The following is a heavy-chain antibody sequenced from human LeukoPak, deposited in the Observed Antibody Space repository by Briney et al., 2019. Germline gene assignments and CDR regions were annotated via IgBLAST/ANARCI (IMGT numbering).Heavy chain of an antibody. CDR3: ARDISSSANGYMDV. V-gene: IGHV3-21*01. Sequence: GGTLRLSCAASGFTFSSYGMSWVRQAPGKGLEWVSSISSSSSYIYYADSVKGRFTISRDNAKNSLYLQMNSLRAEDTAVYYCARDISSSANGYMDVWGKGTTVTVSS. J-gene: IGHJ6*03. CDR2: ISSSSSYI. CDR1: GFTFSSYG. D-gene: IGHD6-13*01.